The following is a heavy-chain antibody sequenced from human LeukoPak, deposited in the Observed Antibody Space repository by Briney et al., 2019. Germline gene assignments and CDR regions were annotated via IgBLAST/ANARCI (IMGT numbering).Heavy chain of an antibody. D-gene: IGHD5-12*01. Sequence: AGGSLRLSCAASGFTFSSYGMHWVRQAPGKGLEWVAVTWYDGSNKYYADSVKGRFTISRDNSKNTLYLQMNSLRAEDTAVYYCARDRGLYSGYDLSYFDYWGQGTLVTVSS. V-gene: IGHV3-33*01. J-gene: IGHJ4*02. CDR3: ARDRGLYSGYDLSYFDY. CDR2: TWYDGSNK. CDR1: GFTFSSYG.